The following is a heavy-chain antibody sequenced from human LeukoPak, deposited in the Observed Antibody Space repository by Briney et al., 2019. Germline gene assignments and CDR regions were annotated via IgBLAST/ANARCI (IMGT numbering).Heavy chain of an antibody. J-gene: IGHJ4*02. D-gene: IGHD2-2*01. CDR1: GGSISSTSYY. V-gene: IGHV4-39*07. Sequence: SETLSLTCTVSGGSISSTSYYWGWIRQPPGMGLEWIGTIYYSGSTYYNPSLKSRVTISVDTSKNQFSLKLSSVTAADTAVYYCARDRGTSCHFDYWGQGTLVTVSS. CDR3: ARDRGTSCHFDY. CDR2: IYYSGST.